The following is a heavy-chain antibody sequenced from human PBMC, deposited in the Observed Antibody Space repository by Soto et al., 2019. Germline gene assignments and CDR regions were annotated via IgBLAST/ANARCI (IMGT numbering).Heavy chain of an antibody. CDR3: ARDGELDPYYFDY. Sequence: GASVKVSCKASGGTFSTHAINWVRQAPGQGLEWMGAIIPIFGTANYAQKFQGRVTITADESASTAYLEVNRLRSEDSAVYYCARDGELDPYYFDYWGQGTLVTVSS. CDR1: GGTFSTHA. CDR2: IIPIFGTA. D-gene: IGHD1-1*01. V-gene: IGHV1-69*13. J-gene: IGHJ4*02.